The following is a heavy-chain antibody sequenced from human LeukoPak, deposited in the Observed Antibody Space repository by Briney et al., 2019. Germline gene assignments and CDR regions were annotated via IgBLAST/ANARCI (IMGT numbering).Heavy chain of an antibody. CDR1: GITFSSYS. CDR3: VRNAFSGFFA. J-gene: IGHJ5*02. V-gene: IGHV3-21*04. Sequence: GGSLRLSCAASGITFSSYSMNWVRQAPGKGLEWVSSISSSSSYIYYADSVKGRFTISRDNSKNTLYLQMNSLRVEDTAMYYCVRNAFSGFFAWGQGTLVTVSS. CDR2: ISSSSSYI. D-gene: IGHD3-22*01.